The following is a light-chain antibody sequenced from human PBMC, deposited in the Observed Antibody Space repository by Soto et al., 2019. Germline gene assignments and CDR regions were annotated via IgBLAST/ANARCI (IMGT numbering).Light chain of an antibody. CDR1: SSDIGDYNY. Sequence: QSVLTQPASVSGSPGQSITISCVGTSSDIGDYNYVSWYQQHPGKVTKVIIYDVSNRPSGVSYRFSATKSGNTASLTISGLQAEDEADYYCGSYTRSGTLIFGSGTKLTVL. J-gene: IGLJ1*01. V-gene: IGLV2-14*01. CDR2: DVS. CDR3: GSYTRSGTLI.